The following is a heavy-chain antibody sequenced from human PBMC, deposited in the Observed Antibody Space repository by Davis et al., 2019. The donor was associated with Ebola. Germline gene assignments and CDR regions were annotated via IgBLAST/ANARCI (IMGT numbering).Heavy chain of an antibody. CDR1: GYTFTSYG. J-gene: IGHJ4*02. Sequence: AASVKVSCKASGYTFTSYGISWVRQAPGQGLEWMGWISAYNGNTNYAQKLQGRVTMTTDTSTSTAYMELRSPRSDDTAVYYCARGPYCSGSTCYSQYFDYWGQGTLVTVSS. CDR2: ISAYNGNT. D-gene: IGHD2-2*01. V-gene: IGHV1-18*01. CDR3: ARGPYCSGSTCYSQYFDY.